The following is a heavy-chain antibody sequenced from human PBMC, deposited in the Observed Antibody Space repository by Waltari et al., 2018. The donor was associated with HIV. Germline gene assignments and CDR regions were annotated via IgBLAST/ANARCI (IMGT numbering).Heavy chain of an antibody. CDR3: ARGGSGGIDSSGHQEHNY. J-gene: IGHJ4*02. Sequence: QVQLQQWGAGLLKPSETLSLTCAVYGGSFSGYYWSWIRQPPGKGLEWIGEINHSGSTNYNPSLKSRVTISVDTSKNQFSRKLSSVTAADTAVYYCARGGSGGIDSSGHQEHNYWGQGTLVTVSS. V-gene: IGHV4-34*01. CDR1: GGSFSGYY. D-gene: IGHD3-22*01. CDR2: INHSGST.